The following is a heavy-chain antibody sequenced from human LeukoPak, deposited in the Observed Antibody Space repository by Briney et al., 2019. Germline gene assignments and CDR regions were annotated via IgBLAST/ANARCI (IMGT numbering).Heavy chain of an antibody. CDR1: GFTFSSYW. CDR3: ARGHFDSSGSLDY. Sequence: GGSLRLSCAASGFTFSSYWMSWVRQAPGKGLEWVANIKQDGSQKYYVDSVKGRFTISRDNAKNSLYLQMNGLRAEDTAVYTCARGHFDSSGSLDYWGQGTLVTVSS. D-gene: IGHD3-22*01. V-gene: IGHV3-7*01. J-gene: IGHJ4*02. CDR2: IKQDGSQK.